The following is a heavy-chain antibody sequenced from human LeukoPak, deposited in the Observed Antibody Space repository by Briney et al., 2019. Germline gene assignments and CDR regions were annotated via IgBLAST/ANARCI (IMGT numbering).Heavy chain of an antibody. D-gene: IGHD6-13*01. CDR1: AFTLSSYE. Sequence: PGGTLTLSCAASAFTLSSYEMNWVRLAPGKGLEWISYISRTGNSISSADSVKGRFTISIDSAKNSLYLQMNSLRAEDTAGYYCARGPYSSNWYVDYWGQGTLATVAS. J-gene: IGHJ4*02. CDR3: ARGPYSSNWYVDY. V-gene: IGHV3-48*03. CDR2: ISRTGNSI.